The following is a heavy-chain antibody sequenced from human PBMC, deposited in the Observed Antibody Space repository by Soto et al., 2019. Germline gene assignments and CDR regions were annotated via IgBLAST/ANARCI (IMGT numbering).Heavy chain of an antibody. CDR3: ARGRWLGASMVRGARWFDP. V-gene: IGHV4-31*03. J-gene: IGHJ5*02. Sequence: QVQLQESGPGLVKPSETLTLTCTVSGGSISNGGYHWTWIRLSLGKGLEWIGYVYHTGPADYNPSLKGRLSISVDTSMNQFSLNLNSLTAADTALYYCARGRWLGASMVRGARWFDPWGQGIMVTVSS. CDR2: VYHTGPA. CDR1: GGSISNGGYH. D-gene: IGHD3-10*01.